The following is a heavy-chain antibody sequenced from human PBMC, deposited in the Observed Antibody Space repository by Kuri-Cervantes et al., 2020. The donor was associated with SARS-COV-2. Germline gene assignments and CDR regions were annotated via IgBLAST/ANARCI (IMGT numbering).Heavy chain of an antibody. CDR3: ASIKSYYYYMDV. Sequence: SETLSLTCAVSGYSLSSGYYWSWVRQPPGKGLEWIGYIYYSGSTYYNPSLKSRVTISVDTSKNQFSLKLSSVTAADTAVYYCASIKSYYYYMDVWGKGTTVTVSS. J-gene: IGHJ6*03. V-gene: IGHV4-30-4*08. CDR2: IYYSGST. CDR1: GYSLSSGYY.